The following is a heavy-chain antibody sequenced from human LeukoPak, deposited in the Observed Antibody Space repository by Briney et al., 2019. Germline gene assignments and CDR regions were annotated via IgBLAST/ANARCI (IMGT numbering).Heavy chain of an antibody. J-gene: IGHJ5*02. CDR1: GYTFTSYD. V-gene: IGHV1-8*01. Sequence: GASVKVSCKASGYTFTSYDINWVRQAAGQGLEWMGWMNPNSGNTGYAQKFQGRVTMTRNTSISTAYMELSSLRSEDTAVYYCARGHSVRGGTHNWFDPWGQGTLVTVSS. D-gene: IGHD3-10*01. CDR3: ARGHSVRGGTHNWFDP. CDR2: MNPNSGNT.